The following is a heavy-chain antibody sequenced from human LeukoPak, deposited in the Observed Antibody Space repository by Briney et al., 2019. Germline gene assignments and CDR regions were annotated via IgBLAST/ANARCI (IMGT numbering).Heavy chain of an antibody. CDR1: GGSISSSSYY. D-gene: IGHD1-26*01. J-gene: IGHJ4*02. CDR3: AREFAGATTIDY. CDR2: IYYSGST. Sequence: SETLSLTCTVSGGSISSSSYYWGWIRQPPGKGLEWIGSIYYSGSTYYNPSLKSRVTISVDTSKNQFSLKLSSVTAADTAVYYCAREFAGATTIDYWGQGTLVTVSS. V-gene: IGHV4-39*07.